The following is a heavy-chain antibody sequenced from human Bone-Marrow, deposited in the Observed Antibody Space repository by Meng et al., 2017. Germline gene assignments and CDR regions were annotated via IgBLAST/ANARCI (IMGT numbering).Heavy chain of an antibody. CDR2: ISSSGSTI. D-gene: IGHD3-10*01. J-gene: IGHJ4*02. CDR3: AKSPELFRYAHFDY. Sequence: LSLTCAASGFTFSSYEMNWVRQAPGKGLEWVSYISSSGSTIYYADSVKGRFTISRDNAKNSLYLQMNSLRAEDTAVYYCAKSPELFRYAHFDYWGQGTLVTVSS. V-gene: IGHV3-48*03. CDR1: GFTFSSYE.